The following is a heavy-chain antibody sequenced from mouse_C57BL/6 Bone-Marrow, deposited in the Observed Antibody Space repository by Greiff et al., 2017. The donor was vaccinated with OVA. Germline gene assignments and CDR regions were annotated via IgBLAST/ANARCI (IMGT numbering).Heavy chain of an antibody. J-gene: IGHJ1*03. CDR2: ISSGSSNI. CDR3: ARGGYVDV. V-gene: IGHV5-17*01. Sequence: DVMLVESGGGLVKPGGSLKLSCAASGFPFSDYGMHWVRQAPEKGLEWVAYISSGSSNIYYADTVKGRFTISRDNSKNTLFLQMTSLRSEDTAMYYCARGGYVDVWGTGTTVTVSS. CDR1: GFPFSDYG.